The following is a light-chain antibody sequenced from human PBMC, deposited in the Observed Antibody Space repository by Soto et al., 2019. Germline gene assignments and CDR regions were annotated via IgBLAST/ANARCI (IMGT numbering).Light chain of an antibody. J-gene: IGKJ3*01. CDR3: QQYKNYPLT. Sequence: DIQMTQSPSSLSAFVGDRVTITCRASQDVSNYLAWFQQKPGKAPKSLIYAVSSLESGVPSKFSGSGSGTDFTLTISSLQSEDFATYYCQQYKNYPLTFGPGTKVDVK. V-gene: IGKV1-16*02. CDR1: QDVSNY. CDR2: AVS.